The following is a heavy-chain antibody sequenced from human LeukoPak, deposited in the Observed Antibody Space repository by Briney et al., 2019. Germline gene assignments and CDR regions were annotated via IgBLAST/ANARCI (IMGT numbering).Heavy chain of an antibody. CDR3: ARGYSGTYRVDY. V-gene: IGHV3-48*03. Sequence: GGSLRLSCAVSGFTFSNFEMNWVRPAPGKGLEWVSHIDTSATSMHYADSVKGRVTISRDNAKSRLYLQMNSLRAEDTAVYYCARGYSGTYRVDYWGQGTLVTVSS. CDR2: IDTSATSM. J-gene: IGHJ4*02. CDR1: GFTFSNFE. D-gene: IGHD1-26*01.